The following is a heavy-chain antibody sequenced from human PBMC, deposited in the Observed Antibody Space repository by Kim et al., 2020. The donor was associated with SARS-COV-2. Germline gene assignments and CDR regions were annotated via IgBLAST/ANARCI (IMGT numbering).Heavy chain of an antibody. CDR2: ISGSGGST. CDR3: AKSRSVVAATADY. CDR1: GFTFSSYG. D-gene: IGHD2-15*01. J-gene: IGHJ4*02. V-gene: IGHV3-23*01. Sequence: GGSLRLSCAASGFTFSSYGTSWVRQAPGKGLEWVSAISGSGGSTDYADSVKGRFTISTDNSKNTLYLQMNSLRAEDTAVYFCAKSRSVVAATADYWGQGTLVTVSS.